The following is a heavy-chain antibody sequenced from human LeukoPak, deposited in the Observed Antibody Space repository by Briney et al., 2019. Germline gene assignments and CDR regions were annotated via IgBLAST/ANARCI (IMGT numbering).Heavy chain of an antibody. CDR2: IRSKANSYAT. CDR3: IRERVYDSSGYYPTWGGEYYYGMDV. J-gene: IGHJ6*02. CDR1: GFTFSGSA. V-gene: IGHV3-73*01. D-gene: IGHD3-22*01. Sequence: GGSLRLSCAASGFTFSGSAMHWVRQASGKGLEWVGRIRSKANSYATAYAASVKGRFTISRDDSKNTAYLQMNSLKTEDTAVYYCIRERVYDSSGYYPTWGGEYYYGMDVWGQGTTVTVSS.